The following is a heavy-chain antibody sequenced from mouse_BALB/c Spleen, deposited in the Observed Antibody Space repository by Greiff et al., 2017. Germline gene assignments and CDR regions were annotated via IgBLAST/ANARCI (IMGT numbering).Heavy chain of an antibody. D-gene: IGHD3-1*01. V-gene: IGHV1S81*02. J-gene: IGHJ3*01. Sequence: QVQLKQPGAELVKPGASVKLSCKASGYTFTSYWMHWVKQRPGQGLEWIGEINPSNGRTNYNEKFKSKATLTVDKSSSTAYMQLSSLTSEDAAVYYCARSGLPFADWGQGTLVTVSA. CDR3: ARSGLPFAD. CDR1: GYTFTSYW. CDR2: INPSNGRT.